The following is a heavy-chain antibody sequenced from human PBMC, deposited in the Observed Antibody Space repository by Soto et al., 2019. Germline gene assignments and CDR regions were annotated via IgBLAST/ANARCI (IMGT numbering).Heavy chain of an antibody. CDR2: ISGSGGST. CDR3: AKDMFRTLEYSSSSGQGYYYYGMDV. D-gene: IGHD6-6*01. J-gene: IGHJ6*02. V-gene: IGHV3-23*01. Sequence: PGGSLRLSCAASGFTFSSYAMSWVRQAPGKGLEWVSAISGSGGSTYYADSVKGRFTISRDNSKNTLYLQMNSLRAEDTAVYYCAKDMFRTLEYSSSSGQGYYYYGMDVWGQGTTVTVSS. CDR1: GFTFSSYA.